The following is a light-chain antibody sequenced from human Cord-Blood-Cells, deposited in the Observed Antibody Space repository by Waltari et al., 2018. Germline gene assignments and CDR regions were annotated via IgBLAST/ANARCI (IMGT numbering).Light chain of an antibody. V-gene: IGKV1-9*01. CDR3: QPLNSYPVT. CDR1: QGISSY. Sequence: DIQLTQSPSFLSASVGDRVTITCRASQGISSYLACYQQKPGKAPKLLIYAASTLQSGVPSRLSGSGSGTEFTLTISSLQPDDFATYYCQPLNSYPVTFGQGTKVEI. CDR2: AAS. J-gene: IGKJ1*01.